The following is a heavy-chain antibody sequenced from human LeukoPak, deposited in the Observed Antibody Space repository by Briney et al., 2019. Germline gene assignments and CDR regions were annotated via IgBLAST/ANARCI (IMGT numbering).Heavy chain of an antibody. CDR2: IYHSGTT. D-gene: IGHD5-12*01. J-gene: IGHJ4*02. CDR1: SYSISSISY. V-gene: IGHV4-38-2*01. CDR3: ARVKAKLVRGYSGQDIDY. Sequence: SEILSLTCAVSSYSISSISYWGWIRQPPGKGLEWIGTIYHSGTTYYNPSLKSRLTISVDTSKNQFSLRLSSVTAADTAVYYCARVKAKLVRGYSGQDIDYWGQGTLVTVSS.